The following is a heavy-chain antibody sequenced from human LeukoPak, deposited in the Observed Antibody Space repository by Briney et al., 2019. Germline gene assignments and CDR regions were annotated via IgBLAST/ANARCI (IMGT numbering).Heavy chain of an antibody. D-gene: IGHD2-21*01. CDR3: ARGGGGGDLDY. CDR1: GGSISSYY. J-gene: IGHJ4*02. CDR2: IYTSGST. V-gene: IGHV4-4*09. Sequence: SETLSLTCTVSGGSISSYYWSWIRQPPGKGLEWIGYIYTSGSTNYNPSLKSRVTISVDTSKNQFSLKLSSVTAADTAVYYCARGGGGGDLDYWGQGTLVTVSS.